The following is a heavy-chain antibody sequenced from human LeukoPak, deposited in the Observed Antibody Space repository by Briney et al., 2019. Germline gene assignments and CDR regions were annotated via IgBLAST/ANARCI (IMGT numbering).Heavy chain of an antibody. CDR1: GGHISTHY. CDR3: ARGATFRGTYYMDV. D-gene: IGHD3-10*01. V-gene: IGHV4-59*11. Sequence: PSETLSLTCIVSGGHISTHYWSWSRQPPGKGLEWIGYNDYSGSTNYNPSLKSRVTISVDTSKNQFSLKLNSVTAADTAVYYCARGATFRGTYYMDVWGKGTTVTVSS. CDR2: NDYSGST. J-gene: IGHJ6*03.